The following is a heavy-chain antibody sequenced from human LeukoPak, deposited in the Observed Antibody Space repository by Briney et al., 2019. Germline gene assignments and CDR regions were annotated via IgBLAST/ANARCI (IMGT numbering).Heavy chain of an antibody. J-gene: IGHJ6*02. D-gene: IGHD3-22*01. V-gene: IGHV3-23*01. CDR3: AKYYDSSGYYPSGAGGYYYYGMDV. CDR2: ISGSGGST. CDR1: GFTFSSYA. Sequence: PGGSLRLSCAASGFTFSSYAMSWVRQAPGKGLEWVSAISGSGGSTYYADSVKGRFTISRDNSKNTLYLQMNGLRAEDTAVYYCAKYYDSSGYYPSGAGGYYYYGMDVWGQGTTVTGSS.